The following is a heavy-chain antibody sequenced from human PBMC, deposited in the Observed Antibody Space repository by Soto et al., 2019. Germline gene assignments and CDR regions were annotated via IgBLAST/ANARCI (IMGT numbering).Heavy chain of an antibody. D-gene: IGHD3-3*01. CDR2: MNPNSGNT. CDR1: GDTFTRYD. Sequence: ASVKVSCKASGDTFTRYDINWVRQATRQGLEWMGWMNPNSGNTGYAQKFQGRVTMTRNTSISTAYMELSSLRSEDTAVYYCARAEAYYDFWSGYHYYYYMDVWGKGTTVTVSS. CDR3: ARAEAYYDFWSGYHYYYYMDV. V-gene: IGHV1-8*01. J-gene: IGHJ6*03.